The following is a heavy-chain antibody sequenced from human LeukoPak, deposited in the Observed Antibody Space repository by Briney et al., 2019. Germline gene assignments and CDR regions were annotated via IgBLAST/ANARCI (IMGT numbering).Heavy chain of an antibody. CDR1: GGSFSGYY. V-gene: IGHV4-4*07. CDR2: IYASGST. D-gene: IGHD1-1*01. CDR3: ARDISRWNELDS. Sequence: PSETLSLTCAVYGGSFSGYYWSWIRQPAGKGLEWIGRIYASGSTNYNPSLKSRVTISVDTSKNHFSPKLTSVTAADTAVYYCARDISRWNELDSWGQGTLVTVST. J-gene: IGHJ4*02.